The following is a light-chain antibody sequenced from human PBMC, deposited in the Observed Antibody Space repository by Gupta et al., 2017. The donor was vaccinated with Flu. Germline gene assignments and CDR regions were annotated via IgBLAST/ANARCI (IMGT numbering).Light chain of an antibody. J-gene: IGKJ4*01. Sequence: ERATLSCRASQSVSSYLAWYQQKPGQAPRLLIYDASNRATGIPARFSGSGSGTDFTLTISSLKPEDFAVYYCQQRNNWPPVTFGGGTKVEIK. CDR3: QQRNNWPPVT. CDR2: DAS. V-gene: IGKV3-11*01. CDR1: QSVSSY.